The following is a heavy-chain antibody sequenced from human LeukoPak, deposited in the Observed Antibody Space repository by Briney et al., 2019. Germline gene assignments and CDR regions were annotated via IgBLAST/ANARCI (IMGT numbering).Heavy chain of an antibody. V-gene: IGHV4-30-2*01. CDR3: ARALVGYYFDY. D-gene: IGHD5-12*01. CDR2: IYHSGTT. J-gene: IGHJ4*02. Sequence: SETLSLTCAVSGGSISSGGYSWSWIRQPPGKGLEWIGYIYHSGTTYYNPSLKSRVTISVDRSKNQFSLKLSSVAAADTAVYYCARALVGYYFDYWGQGTLVTVSS. CDR1: GGSISSGGYS.